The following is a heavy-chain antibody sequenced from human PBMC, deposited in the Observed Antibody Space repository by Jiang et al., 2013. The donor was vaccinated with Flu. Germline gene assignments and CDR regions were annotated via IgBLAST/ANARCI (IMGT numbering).Heavy chain of an antibody. CDR3: ARRRGWLPFDY. CDR1: GESFSGYY. V-gene: IGHV4-34*01. Sequence: LLKPSETLSLTCAVYGESFSGYYWSWIRQPPGKGLEWIGEINHSGSTNYIPSLKSRLTVSVDTSKNQFSLKLSSVTAADTAAYYCARRRGWLPFDYWGQGTLVTVSS. CDR2: INHSGST. D-gene: IGHD5-12*01. J-gene: IGHJ4*02.